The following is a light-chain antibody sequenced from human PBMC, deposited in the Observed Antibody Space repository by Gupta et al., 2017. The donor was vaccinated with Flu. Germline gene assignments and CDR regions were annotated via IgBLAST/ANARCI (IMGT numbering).Light chain of an antibody. J-gene: IGLJ1*01. CDR3: SSYTSSSTLWV. CDR2: EVS. V-gene: IGLV2-14*01. Sequence: QSALTQPASVSGSPGQSITISCTGTSSDIGGYNFVSWYQQHPGKAPKFMIYEVSNRPSGVSNRFAGSKSGNTASLTISGLQAEDEADYYCSSYTSSSTLWVFGTGTKVTVL. CDR1: SSDIGGYNF.